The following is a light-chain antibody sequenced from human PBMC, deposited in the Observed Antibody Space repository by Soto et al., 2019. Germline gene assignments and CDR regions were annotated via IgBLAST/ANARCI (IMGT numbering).Light chain of an antibody. V-gene: IGKV1-39*01. CDR1: QSISNY. J-gene: IGKJ1*01. CDR2: AAS. Sequence: DIQITQSPSSLSASVGDRVAITWLSSQSISNYLNWYQQKPGKAPKLLIYAASSLQSGVPSRFSGSGSGTDFTLTISSLQPEDFATYHCQQSYTTPRTFGQGTKVDIK. CDR3: QQSYTTPRT.